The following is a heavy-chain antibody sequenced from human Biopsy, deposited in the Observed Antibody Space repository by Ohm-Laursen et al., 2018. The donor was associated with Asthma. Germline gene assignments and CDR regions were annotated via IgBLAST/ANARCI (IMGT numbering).Heavy chain of an antibody. J-gene: IGHJ6*02. D-gene: IGHD6-19*01. CDR2: IHYSGST. CDR1: GASIKTDDHY. V-gene: IGHV4-30-4*01. CDR3: VRQSGYRSGWPKLLFVYYGMDV. Sequence: TLSLTCTVSGASIKTDDHYWSWLRQPPGKGLEWFGFIHYSGSTSYNPSLKGGVTISVDTSKNQFSLKLSSVTAADTAQYYCVRQSGYRSGWPKLLFVYYGMDVWGPGTTVTVSS.